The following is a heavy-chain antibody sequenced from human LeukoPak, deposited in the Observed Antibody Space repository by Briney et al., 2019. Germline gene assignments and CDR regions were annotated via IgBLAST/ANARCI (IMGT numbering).Heavy chain of an antibody. V-gene: IGHV4-61*02. CDR1: GGSIRSDSYQ. CDR3: ARMSQQPFDY. D-gene: IGHD6-13*01. J-gene: IGHJ4*02. CDR2: YYRSGST. Sequence: PSETLSLTCTVSGGSIRSDSYQWSWIRQSAGKGLEWIDRYYRSGSTNFSPSLKSRVTISVDTSKNQFSLKLSSVTAADTAVYYCARMSQQPFDYWGQGTLVTVSS.